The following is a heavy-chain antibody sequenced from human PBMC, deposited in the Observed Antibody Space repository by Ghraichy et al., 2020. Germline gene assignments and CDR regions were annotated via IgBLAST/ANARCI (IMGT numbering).Heavy chain of an antibody. V-gene: IGHV1-18*01. CDR1: GYTFTSYG. J-gene: IGHJ6*02. D-gene: IGHD3-16*01. CDR3: ARDTFGASSGYYYYGMDV. Sequence: ASVKVSCKASGYTFTSYGISWVRQAPGQGLEWMGWISAYNGNTNYAQKLQGRVTMTTDTSTSTAYMELRSLRSDDTAVYYCARDTFGASSGYYYYGMDVWGHGTTVTVSS. CDR2: ISAYNGNT.